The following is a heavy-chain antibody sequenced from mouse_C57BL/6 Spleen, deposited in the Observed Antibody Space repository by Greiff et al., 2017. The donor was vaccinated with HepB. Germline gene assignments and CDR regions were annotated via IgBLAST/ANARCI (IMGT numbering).Heavy chain of an antibody. CDR2: IYPGGGYT. V-gene: IGHV1-63*01. CDR1: GYTFTNYW. D-gene: IGHD1-1*01. CDR3: ARWDYGSSCFDY. J-gene: IGHJ2*01. Sequence: VKLMESGAELVRPGTSVKMSCKASGYTFTNYWIGWAKQRPGHGLEWIGDIYPGGGYTNYNEKFKGKATLTADKSSSTAYMQFSSLTSEDSAIYYCARWDYGSSCFDYWGQGTTLTVSS.